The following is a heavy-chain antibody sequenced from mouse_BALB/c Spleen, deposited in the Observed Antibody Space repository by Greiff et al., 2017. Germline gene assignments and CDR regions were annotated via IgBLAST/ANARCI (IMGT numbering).Heavy chain of an antibody. CDR3: TRGDGNYPWFAY. CDR2: IDPETGGT. Sequence: QVQLKQSGVELVRPGASVTLSCKASGYTFTDYEMHWVKQTPVHGLEWIGAIDPETGGTAYNQKFKGKATLTADKSSSTAYMELRSLTSEDSAVYYCTRGDGNYPWFAYWGQGTLVTVSA. CDR1: GYTFTDYE. V-gene: IGHV1-15*01. D-gene: IGHD2-1*01. J-gene: IGHJ3*01.